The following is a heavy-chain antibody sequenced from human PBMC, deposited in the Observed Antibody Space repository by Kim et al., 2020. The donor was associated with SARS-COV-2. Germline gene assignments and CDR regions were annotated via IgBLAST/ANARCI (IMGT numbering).Heavy chain of an antibody. CDR3: AKDRGFFDI. CDR1: GFTFRSYA. Sequence: GGSLRLSCAASGFTFRSYAMNWVRQAPGKGLEWVSLITVDGSSTYYADSVKGRFTISRDDSKNTLYLQMNSLRADDTAVYYCAKDRGFFDIWGQGTMVTV. D-gene: IGHD2-15*01. CDR2: ITVDGSST. J-gene: IGHJ3*02. V-gene: IGHV3-23*03.